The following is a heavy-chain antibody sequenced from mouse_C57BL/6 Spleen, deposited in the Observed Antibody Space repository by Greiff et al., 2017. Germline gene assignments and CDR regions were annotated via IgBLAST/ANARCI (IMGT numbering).Heavy chain of an antibody. CDR2: SRNKANDYTT. D-gene: IGHD1-1*01. Sequence: EVKLVESGGGLVQSGRSLRLSCATSGFTFSDFYMEWVRQAPGKGLEWIAASRNKANDYTTEYSASVKGRFIVSRDTSQSILYLQMNALRAEDTAIYYCARNYYGSIDYWGQGTTLTVSA. CDR3: ARNYYGSIDY. V-gene: IGHV7-1*01. CDR1: GFTFSDFY. J-gene: IGHJ2*01.